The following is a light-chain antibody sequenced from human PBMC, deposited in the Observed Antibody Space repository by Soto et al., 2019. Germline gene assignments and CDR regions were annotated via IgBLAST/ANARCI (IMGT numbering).Light chain of an antibody. V-gene: IGLV4-69*01. CDR3: QTWGTGIRV. CDR1: SGHSSSA. J-gene: IGLJ3*02. Sequence: QSVLTQSPSASASLGASVKFTCTLSSGHSSSAIAWHQQQPEKGPRYLMKLNSDGSHSKGDGIPDRFSGSSSGAERYLTISSLQSGDEADYYCQTWGTGIRVFGGGTKLTVL. CDR2: LNSDGSH.